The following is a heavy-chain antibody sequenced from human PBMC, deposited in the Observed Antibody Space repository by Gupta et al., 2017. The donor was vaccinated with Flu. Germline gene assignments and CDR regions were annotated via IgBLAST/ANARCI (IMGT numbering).Heavy chain of an antibody. CDR1: Y. Sequence: YMSWMRQAPGSRPEWISYMKTYGDVIEYSDSVKGRFTISRDSAENSVHLQMDNLRAEDTAVYYCARRVAFDYWGQGIPVTVSA. CDR3: ARRVAFDY. CDR2: MKTYGDVI. V-gene: IGHV3-11*01. D-gene: IGHD2-15*01. J-gene: IGHJ4*02.